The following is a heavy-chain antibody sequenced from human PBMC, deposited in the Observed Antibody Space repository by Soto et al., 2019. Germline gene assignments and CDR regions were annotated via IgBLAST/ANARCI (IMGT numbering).Heavy chain of an antibody. CDR2: ISSNGGST. D-gene: IGHD2-2*01. CDR3: AREGYCSSTSGYSFDY. CDR1: GFTFSSYA. V-gene: IGHV3-64*01. J-gene: IGHJ4*02. Sequence: EVQLVESGGGLVQPGGSLRLSCAASGFTFSSYAMHWVRQAPGKGLEYVSAISSNGGSTYYGNSVKGRFTISRDNSKNXLALQMGSLRAEDMAVYYCAREGYCSSTSGYSFDYWGQGTLVTVSS.